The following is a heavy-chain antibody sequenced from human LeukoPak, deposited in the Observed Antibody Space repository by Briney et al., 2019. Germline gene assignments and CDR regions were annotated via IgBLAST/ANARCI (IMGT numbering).Heavy chain of an antibody. CDR2: IIPIFGTA. V-gene: IGHV1-69*13. CDR1: GYTFSTYG. Sequence: VASVKVSCKASGYTFSTYGITWVRQAPGQGLEWMGGIIPIFGTATYAQKFQGRVTITADESTTTVYMELSSLRSEDTAVYYCARDREYVTTGELEYWGQGTLVTVSS. CDR3: ARDREYVTTGELEY. D-gene: IGHD7-27*01. J-gene: IGHJ4*02.